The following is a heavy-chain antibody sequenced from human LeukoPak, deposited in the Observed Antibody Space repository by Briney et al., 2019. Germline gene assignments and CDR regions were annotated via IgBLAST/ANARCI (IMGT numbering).Heavy chain of an antibody. CDR3: AKTAVAYYYDSSGDF. CDR2: ISGSGGST. V-gene: IGHV3-23*01. Sequence: GGSLRLSCAASGFTFSSYNMNWVRQAPGKGLEWVSAISGSGGSTYYADSVKGRFTISRDNSKNTLYLQMNSLRAEDTAVYYCAKTAVAYYYDSSGDFWGQGTLVTVSS. CDR1: GFTFSSYN. J-gene: IGHJ4*02. D-gene: IGHD3-22*01.